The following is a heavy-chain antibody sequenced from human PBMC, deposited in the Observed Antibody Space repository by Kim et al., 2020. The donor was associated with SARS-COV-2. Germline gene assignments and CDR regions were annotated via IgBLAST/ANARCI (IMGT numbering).Heavy chain of an antibody. Sequence: YADSVKGQFNTSRATSKTALNLEMNSLRAEDTALYYCAKVTTITAPFYDYWGQGTLVTVSS. CDR3: AKVTTITAPFYDY. V-gene: IGHV3-23*01. D-gene: IGHD4-4*01. J-gene: IGHJ4*02.